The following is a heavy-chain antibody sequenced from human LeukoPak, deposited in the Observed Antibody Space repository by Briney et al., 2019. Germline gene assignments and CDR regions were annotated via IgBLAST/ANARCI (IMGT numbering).Heavy chain of an antibody. V-gene: IGHV1-2*02. CDR1: GYTFIGYY. CDR3: AREGRGSHSGY. CDR2: INPNSGDT. J-gene: IGHJ4*02. Sequence: ASVKVSCKASGYTFIGYYIHWVRQAPGQGLEWMGWINPNSGDTNYAQKFQGRVTVTRDTSITTAYMELSRLRSDDTAVYYCAREGRGSHSGYWGQGTLVTVSS. D-gene: IGHD3-16*01.